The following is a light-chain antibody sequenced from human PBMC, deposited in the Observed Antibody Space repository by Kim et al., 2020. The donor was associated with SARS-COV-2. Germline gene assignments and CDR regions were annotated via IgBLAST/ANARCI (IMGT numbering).Light chain of an antibody. CDR2: TAS. CDR3: QQSYSGPRT. V-gene: IGKV1-39*01. Sequence: ASVGDRVTITCRASQSISNYLNWYQQRPGKAPKLLIYTASSLHSGVPSRFSGSESGTDFTLTITSLQPEDFATYYCQQSYSGPRTFGQGTKVEIK. J-gene: IGKJ1*01. CDR1: QSISNY.